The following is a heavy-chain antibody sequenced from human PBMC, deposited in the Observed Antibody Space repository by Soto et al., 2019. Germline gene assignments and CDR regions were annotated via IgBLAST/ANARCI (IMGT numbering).Heavy chain of an antibody. CDR3: ARGSPSSSRLGWLDP. CDR1: GYTFISYY. V-gene: IGHV1-46*01. D-gene: IGHD2-2*01. Sequence: ASVKVSCKTSGYTFISYYVHWVRQAPGHGLEYMGMINPRDGAARYAQNFQGRVTVTRDMSTSTVDMELTGLRSEDTAVYYCARGSPSSSRLGWLDPWGQGTLVTV. J-gene: IGHJ5*02. CDR2: INPRDGAA.